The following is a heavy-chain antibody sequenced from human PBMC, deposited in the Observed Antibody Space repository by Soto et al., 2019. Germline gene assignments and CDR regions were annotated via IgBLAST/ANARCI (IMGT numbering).Heavy chain of an antibody. Sequence: SVKVSCKASGGTFSSYAISWVRQAPGQGLEWMGGIIPIFGTANYAQKFQGRVTITADESTSTAYMELSSLRSEDTAVYYCAQTLGVARTQEYYFDYWGQGTLVTVSS. V-gene: IGHV1-69*13. CDR3: AQTLGVARTQEYYFDY. J-gene: IGHJ4*02. CDR1: GGTFSSYA. D-gene: IGHD3-3*01. CDR2: IIPIFGTA.